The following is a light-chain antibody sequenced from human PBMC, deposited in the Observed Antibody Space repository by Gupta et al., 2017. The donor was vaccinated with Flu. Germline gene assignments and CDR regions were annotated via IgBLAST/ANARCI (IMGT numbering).Light chain of an antibody. J-gene: IGLJ3*02. CDR1: SSDVGAYDY. Sequence: QSALTQPRSVSGSPGQSVTISCTGTSSDVGAYDYVSWFQHHSGKAPKLIIYDVSQRPSGVPDHFSGSKSGNTASLTISGLQAEDEADYYCCSYADRGSYVVFGGGTKLTVL. CDR3: CSYADRGSYVV. CDR2: DVS. V-gene: IGLV2-11*01.